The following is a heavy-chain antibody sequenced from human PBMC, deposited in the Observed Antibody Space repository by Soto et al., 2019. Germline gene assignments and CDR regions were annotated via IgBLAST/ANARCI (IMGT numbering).Heavy chain of an antibody. CDR3: AKGSVTIPGIRFSDAFDA. CDR1: GFPFSHFA. V-gene: IGHV3-23*01. Sequence: EMQLLDSGGGLVQPGGSLRLSCAASGFPFSHFAMTWVRQAPGKGLEWVSSVSGTSGGTFYADTVKGRFTNSRDNFKNTLSLQMNSLRVEDTAVYFCAKGSVTIPGIRFSDAFDAWGQGTMVAVSS. D-gene: IGHD3-9*01. J-gene: IGHJ3*01. CDR2: VSGTSGGT.